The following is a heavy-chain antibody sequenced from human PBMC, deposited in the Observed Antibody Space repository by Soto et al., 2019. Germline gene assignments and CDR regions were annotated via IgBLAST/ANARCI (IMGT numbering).Heavy chain of an antibody. V-gene: IGHV3-9*01. Sequence: EVQLVESGGGLVQPGRSLRLSCAASGFTFDDYGMHWVRQAPGKGLEWVSGMTWNSGSIGYADSVKGRFTISRDNAKKSLYFQMNSLRAEDTAFYYCARGVWRMTTVTTSDYWGQGTLVTVSS. CDR2: MTWNSGSI. CDR3: ARGVWRMTTVTTSDY. J-gene: IGHJ4*02. CDR1: GFTFDDYG. D-gene: IGHD4-17*01.